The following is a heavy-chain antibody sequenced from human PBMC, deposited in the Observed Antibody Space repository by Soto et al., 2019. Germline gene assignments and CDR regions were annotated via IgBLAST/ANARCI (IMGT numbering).Heavy chain of an antibody. Sequence: QVQLVQSGAEEKKPGASVKVSCKASGYTFTGYAMHWVRQAPGQRLEWMGWINAGNGNTKYSQKFQGRVTITRDTSASTAYMELSSLRSEDTAVYYCARAVAVPADFDYWGHGTPVTVSS. CDR2: INAGNGNT. D-gene: IGHD6-19*01. CDR1: GYTFTGYA. J-gene: IGHJ4*01. V-gene: IGHV1-3*05. CDR3: ARAVAVPADFDY.